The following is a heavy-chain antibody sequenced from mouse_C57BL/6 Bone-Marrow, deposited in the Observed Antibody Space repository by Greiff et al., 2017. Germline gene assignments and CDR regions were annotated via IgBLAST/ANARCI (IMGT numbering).Heavy chain of an antibody. Sequence: QVQLQQSGAELVKPGASVKMSCKASGYTFTSYWLTWVKQRPGQGLEWIGDIYPGSGSTNYNEKFKSKATLTVDTSSSTAYMQLSSLTSEDAAVYYCANYGSSPWYFAVWGTGTTGTVSS. V-gene: IGHV1-55*01. CDR2: IYPGSGST. D-gene: IGHD1-1*01. CDR1: GYTFTSYW. CDR3: ANYGSSPWYFAV. J-gene: IGHJ1*03.